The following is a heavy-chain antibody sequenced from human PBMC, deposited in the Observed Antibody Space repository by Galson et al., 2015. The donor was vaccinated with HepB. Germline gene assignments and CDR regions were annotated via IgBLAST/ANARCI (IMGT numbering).Heavy chain of an antibody. CDR1: GFTFSAFA. CDR2: VSSDENNI. CDR3: ARTFYFDY. Sequence: SLRLSCAASGFTFSAFAVHWVRQTPGKGLEWVALVSSDENNIYYADSVRGRFTISRDNSRDTLYLQMNSLRAEDTAVYYCARTFYFDYWGQGTRVTVSS. V-gene: IGHV3-30*04. J-gene: IGHJ4*02.